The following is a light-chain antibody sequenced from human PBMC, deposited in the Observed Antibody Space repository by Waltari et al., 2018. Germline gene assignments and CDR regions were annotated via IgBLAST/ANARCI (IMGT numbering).Light chain of an antibody. V-gene: IGKV3-20*01. CDR3: QQYGSSPWR. CDR1: QSVSSSY. Sequence: EIVLTQSPGTLSLSPGERATLSCRASQSVSSSYLAWYQQKPGQAPRLLIYGASSRATGIPDRFSGSGSGTDFTLTSSRLEPEDCAVYYCQQYGSSPWRFGQGTKVEIK. J-gene: IGKJ1*01. CDR2: GAS.